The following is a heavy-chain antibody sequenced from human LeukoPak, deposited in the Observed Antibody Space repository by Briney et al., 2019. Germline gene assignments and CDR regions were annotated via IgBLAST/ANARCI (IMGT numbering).Heavy chain of an antibody. CDR3: ARQRGGYSYGYFDY. CDR2: IYYSGST. CDR1: GGSISSSSYY. J-gene: IGHJ4*02. V-gene: IGHV4-39*01. Sequence: PAETLSLTCTVSGGSISSSSYYWGWIRQPPGKGLEWIGSIYYSGSTYYNPSLKSRVTISVDTSKNQLSLKLSSVTAADTAVYYCARQRGGYSYGYFDYWGQGTLVTVSS. D-gene: IGHD5-18*01.